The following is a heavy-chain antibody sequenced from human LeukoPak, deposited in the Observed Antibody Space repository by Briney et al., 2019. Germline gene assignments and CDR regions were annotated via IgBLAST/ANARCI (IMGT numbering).Heavy chain of an antibody. Sequence: PSETLSLTCTVSGYSVSSGYYWGWIRQPPGKGLEWIGSIYHSGSTYYNPSLKSRVTISVDTSKSQFSLKLSSVTAADTAVYYCARVISGCSATTCYMDYWGQGTLVTVSS. V-gene: IGHV4-38-2*02. CDR3: ARVISGCSATTCYMDY. D-gene: IGHD2-2*02. J-gene: IGHJ4*02. CDR2: IYHSGST. CDR1: GYSVSSGYY.